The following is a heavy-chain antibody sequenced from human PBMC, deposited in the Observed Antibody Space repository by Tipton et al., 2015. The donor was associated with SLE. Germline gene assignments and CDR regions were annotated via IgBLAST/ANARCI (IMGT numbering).Heavy chain of an antibody. CDR3: VTHPAEQQLVPPYFDY. Sequence: GSLRLSCSASGFTFSSYAMHWVRQAPGKGLEYVSAISSNGGSTYYADSVKGRFTISRDNSKNTLYLQMSSLRAEDTAVYYCVTHPAEQQLVPPYFDYWSQGTLVTVSS. CDR1: GFTFSSYA. CDR2: ISSNGGST. V-gene: IGHV3-64D*06. J-gene: IGHJ4*02. D-gene: IGHD6-13*01.